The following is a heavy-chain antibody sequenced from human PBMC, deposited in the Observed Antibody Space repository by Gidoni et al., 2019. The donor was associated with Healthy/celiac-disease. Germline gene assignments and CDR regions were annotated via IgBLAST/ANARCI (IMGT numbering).Heavy chain of an antibody. V-gene: IGHV4-59*01. D-gene: IGHD3-10*01. CDR2: IYSSGSP. J-gene: IGHJ2*01. CDR3: ARGVRGVIPTFDL. CDR1: GGSIRSYY. Sequence: QVQLQESGPGLVKPSETLSLTGTVAGGSIRSYYWSWIRQPPGKGLEWIGYIYSSGSPNYNPSLKSRVTISVTTSKTPFSLKLSSVTAADTAVYYCARGVRGVIPTFDLWGRGTLVIVSS.